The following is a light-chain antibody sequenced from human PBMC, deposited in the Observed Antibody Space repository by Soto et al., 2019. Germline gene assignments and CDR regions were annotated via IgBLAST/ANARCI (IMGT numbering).Light chain of an antibody. Sequence: IQMTQSPSTLSASVGDRVTIPCRASQSIIIWLAWYQQKPGKAPKVLIWDASSLQRWVPSRFSGSGSGTEFTLTISSLQPDDFATYYCQQYNNYATWTFGQGTKV. CDR1: QSIIIW. J-gene: IGKJ1*01. CDR2: DAS. V-gene: IGKV1-5*01. CDR3: QQYNNYATWT.